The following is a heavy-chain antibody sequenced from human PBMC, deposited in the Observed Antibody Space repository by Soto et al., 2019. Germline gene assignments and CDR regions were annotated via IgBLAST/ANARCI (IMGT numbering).Heavy chain of an antibody. D-gene: IGHD2-15*01. J-gene: IGHJ4*02. Sequence: HPGGSLRLSCATSGFSFSTYDMHWVRQAPGKGLEWVAVVSKDGSNKYYADSVKGRFTISRDNSKKALYLQMNSLGGEDTAVYYCAKGLVQHCSGGSCYVDYWGQGT. CDR1: GFSFSTYD. V-gene: IGHV3-30*18. CDR2: VSKDGSNK. CDR3: AKGLVQHCSGGSCYVDY.